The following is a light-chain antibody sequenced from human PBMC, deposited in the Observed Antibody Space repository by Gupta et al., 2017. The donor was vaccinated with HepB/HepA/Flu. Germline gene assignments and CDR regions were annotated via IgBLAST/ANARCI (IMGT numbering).Light chain of an antibody. CDR3: QQYKNWPLIT. CDR1: QSVSSN. Sequence: EIVMTQSPATLSVSPGERATLSCRASQSVSSNLAWYQQKPGQAPRLLFYGASTRDTGIPARFSGSGYGTEFSLTISSRQSEDFAVYYCQQYKNWPLITFGQGTRLEIK. CDR2: GAS. V-gene: IGKV3-15*01. J-gene: IGKJ5*01.